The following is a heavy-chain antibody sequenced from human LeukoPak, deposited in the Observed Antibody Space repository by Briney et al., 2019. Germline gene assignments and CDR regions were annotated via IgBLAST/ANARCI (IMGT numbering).Heavy chain of an antibody. CDR2: FYNGGSI. Sequence: GGSLRLSCAASGFTVNTNHMHWVRQAPGKGLEWVSTFYNGGSIYYLDSVKGRFTISRDSFKNTLYLQMNSLRVEDTAFYYCASSVVGLSYDEHFQHWGQGTLVTVSS. CDR1: GFTVNTNH. D-gene: IGHD2-15*01. J-gene: IGHJ1*01. V-gene: IGHV3-53*01. CDR3: ASSVVGLSYDEHFQH.